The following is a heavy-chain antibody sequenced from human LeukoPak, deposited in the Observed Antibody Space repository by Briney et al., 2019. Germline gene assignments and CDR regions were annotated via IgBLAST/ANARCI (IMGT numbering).Heavy chain of an antibody. CDR3: ARGVSYGSGKRVWFDP. CDR1: GGSFSGYY. Sequence: PSETLSLTCAVYGGSFSGYYWIWIRQPPGKGLEWIGEINHSGSTNYNPSLKSRVTISVDTSKNQFSLKLSSVTAADTAVYYCARGVSYGSGKRVWFDPWGQGTLVTVSS. CDR2: INHSGST. D-gene: IGHD3-10*01. J-gene: IGHJ5*02. V-gene: IGHV4-34*01.